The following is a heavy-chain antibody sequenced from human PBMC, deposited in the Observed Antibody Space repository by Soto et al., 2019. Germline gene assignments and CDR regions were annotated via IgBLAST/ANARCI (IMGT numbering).Heavy chain of an antibody. CDR3: ARDQSPLTAGTRALFPGMDV. D-gene: IGHD6-13*01. CDR1: GFTFSSYG. J-gene: IGHJ6*02. CDR2: IWYDGSNK. Sequence: QVQLVESGGGVVQPGRSLRLSCAASGFTFSSYGMQWVGQAPGKGLEGVGVIWYDGSNKYYEDSVKGQFTISRYTSTNTQYLQMNSLRAEDTAVYYCARDQSPLTAGTRALFPGMDVWGQGTTVTVSS. V-gene: IGHV3-33*01.